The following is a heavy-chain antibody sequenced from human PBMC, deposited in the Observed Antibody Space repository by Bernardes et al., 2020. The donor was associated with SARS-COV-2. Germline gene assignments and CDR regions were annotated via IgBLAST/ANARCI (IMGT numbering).Heavy chain of an antibody. D-gene: IGHD3-3*01. J-gene: IGHJ6*02. CDR2: FDPEDGET. CDR1: GYTLTELS. Sequence: ASVKVSCKVSGYTLTELSMHWVRQAPGKGLEWMGGFDPEDGETIYAQKFQGRVTMTEDTSTDTAYMELSSLRSEDTAVYYCATGWTIFGVVTSYYYYYGMDPWGQGTLVTVSS. V-gene: IGHV1-24*01. CDR3: ATGWTIFGVVTSYYYYYGMDP.